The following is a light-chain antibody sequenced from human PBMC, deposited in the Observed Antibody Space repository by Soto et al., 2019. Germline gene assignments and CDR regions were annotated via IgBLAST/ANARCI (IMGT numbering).Light chain of an antibody. CDR1: SSNIGAGYE. CDR3: QSYDSSLSGSV. V-gene: IGLV1-40*01. CDR2: ANH. Sequence: QSVLTQPPSVSGAPGQRVTISCTGSSSNIGAGYEVHWYQQLPGTATKLLIYANHNRPSGVPDRFSGSKSGTSASLAITGLQAEDEADYYCQSYDSSLSGSVFGGGTKLTVL. J-gene: IGLJ2*01.